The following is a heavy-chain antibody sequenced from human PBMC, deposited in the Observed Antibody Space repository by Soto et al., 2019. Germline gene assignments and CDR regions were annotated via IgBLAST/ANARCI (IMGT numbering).Heavy chain of an antibody. CDR2: IYHSGST. D-gene: IGHD1-26*01. Sequence: QVQLQESGPGLVKPSQTLSLTCTVSGGSISSGGYYWSWIRQHPGKGLEWIGYIYHSGSTYYNPSRTSRVTIPDDTTTHPFYLKLSSVTAADTAVYYCAGDSGRYDIWFDPWGQGTLVTVSS. V-gene: IGHV4-31*03. CDR1: GGSISSGGYY. CDR3: AGDSGRYDIWFDP. J-gene: IGHJ5*02.